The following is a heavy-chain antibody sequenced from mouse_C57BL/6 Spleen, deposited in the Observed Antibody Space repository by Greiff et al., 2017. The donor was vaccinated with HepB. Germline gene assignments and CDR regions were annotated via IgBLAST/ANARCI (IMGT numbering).Heavy chain of an antibody. CDR3: AREGFGYYGSAFDY. CDR1: GYTFTDYN. CDR2: INPNNGGT. D-gene: IGHD1-1*01. V-gene: IGHV1-18*01. J-gene: IGHJ2*01. Sequence: DVQLQESGPELVKPGASVKISCKASGYTFTDYNMDWVKQSHGKSLEWIGDINPNNGGTIYNQKFKGKATLTVDKSSSTAYMELRSLTSEDTAVYDCAREGFGYYGSAFDYWGQGTTLTVSS.